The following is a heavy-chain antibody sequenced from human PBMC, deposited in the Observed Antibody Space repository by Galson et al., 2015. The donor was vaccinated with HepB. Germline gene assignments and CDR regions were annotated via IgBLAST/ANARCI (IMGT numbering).Heavy chain of an antibody. CDR3: ARVRVESGWELDP. D-gene: IGHD1-26*01. CDR1: GGTFSSYA. CDR2: IIPIFGTA. J-gene: IGHJ5*02. V-gene: IGHV1-69*13. Sequence: SVKVSCKASGGTFSSYAISWVRQAPGQGLEWMGGIIPIFGTANYAQKFQGRVTITADESTSTAYMKLSSLRSEDTAVYYCARVRVESGWELDPWGQGTLVTVSS.